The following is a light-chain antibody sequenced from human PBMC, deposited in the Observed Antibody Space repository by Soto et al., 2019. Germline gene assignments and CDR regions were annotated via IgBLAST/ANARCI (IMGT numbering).Light chain of an antibody. CDR3: SSYAGSNITVV. V-gene: IGLV2-8*01. CDR2: EVS. CDR1: SSDVGGYNC. J-gene: IGLJ2*01. Sequence: QSALTQPPSASGSPGQSVTISCTGTSSDVGGYNCVSWYQQHPGKAPKLMIYEVSKRPSGVPDRFSGSKSGNTASLTVSGLQAEDEADYYGSSYAGSNITVVFGGGTKLTVL.